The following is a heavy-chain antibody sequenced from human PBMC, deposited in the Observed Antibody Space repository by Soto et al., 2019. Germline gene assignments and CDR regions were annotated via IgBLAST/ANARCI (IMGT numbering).Heavy chain of an antibody. V-gene: IGHV4-30-4*01. Sequence: SETLSLTCTVSGGSISSGDYFWSWIRQPPGKGLEWIGYIYYSGSTYYNPSLKSRVTISVDTSKNQFSLKLSSVTAADTAVYYCATRRGGYDPHLRYWGQGTLVTVSS. J-gene: IGHJ4*02. CDR3: ATRRGGYDPHLRY. CDR2: IYYSGST. CDR1: GGSISSGDYF. D-gene: IGHD3-16*01.